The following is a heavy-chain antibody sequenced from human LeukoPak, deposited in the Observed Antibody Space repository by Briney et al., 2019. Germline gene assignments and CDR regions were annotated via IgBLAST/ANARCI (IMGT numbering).Heavy chain of an antibody. V-gene: IGHV3-73*01. CDR1: GFTFSGSA. D-gene: IGHD3-10*01. CDR3: TRHVGLGSYNDY. Sequence: GGSLRLSCAASGFTFSGSAMHWVRQASGKGLEWVGRIRSKANSYATAYAASVKGRFTISRDDSKNTAYLQMNSLKTEDTTVYYCTRHVGLGSYNDYWGQGTLVTVSS. J-gene: IGHJ4*02. CDR2: IRSKANSYAT.